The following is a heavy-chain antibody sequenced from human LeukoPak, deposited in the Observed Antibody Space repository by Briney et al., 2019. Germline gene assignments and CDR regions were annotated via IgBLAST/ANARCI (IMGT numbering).Heavy chain of an antibody. CDR2: IDSRSSDI. CDR1: GFAFWDYS. V-gene: IGHV3-21*01. CDR3: VIDWGGYGLDV. Sequence: GGSLRLSCAASGFAFWDYSVNWVRQAPGKGLEWVSTIDSRSSDIHYADSVRGRLSISRDNAKNSLYLQMDSLRAEDTAVYYCVIDWGGYGLDVWGQGTTVTVSS. D-gene: IGHD3-16*01. J-gene: IGHJ6*02.